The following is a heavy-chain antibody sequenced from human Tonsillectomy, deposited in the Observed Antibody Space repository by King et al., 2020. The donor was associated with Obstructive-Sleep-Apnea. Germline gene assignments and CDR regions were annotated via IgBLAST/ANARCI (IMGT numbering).Heavy chain of an antibody. Sequence: VQLVESGGGLVQPGGSLTLSCTLNGFTFIDHYIDWVRQAPGKGLEWVGRTRGQPDNYTTQYATSVKGRFTVSRDHSKNSVYLQMNNLKTDDTALYYCATEYVFGYWGQGTLVTVSS. CDR2: TRGQPDNYTT. CDR3: ATEYVFGY. J-gene: IGHJ4*02. D-gene: IGHD2/OR15-2a*01. V-gene: IGHV3-72*01. CDR1: GFTFIDHY.